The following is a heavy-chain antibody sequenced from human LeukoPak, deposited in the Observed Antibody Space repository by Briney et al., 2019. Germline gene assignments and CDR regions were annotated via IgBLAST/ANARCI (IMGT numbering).Heavy chain of an antibody. CDR1: GFTFSTYG. Sequence: GGSLRLSCAASGFTFSTYGMNWVGQAPGKGLEWVSAMSGSAGSTYYADAVKGRFTISRDNSKNTLYLQMNSLRAEDTAVYYCAKEGNGDYYFDYWGQGTLVTVSS. V-gene: IGHV3-23*01. J-gene: IGHJ4*02. D-gene: IGHD4-17*01. CDR3: AKEGNGDYYFDY. CDR2: MSGSAGST.